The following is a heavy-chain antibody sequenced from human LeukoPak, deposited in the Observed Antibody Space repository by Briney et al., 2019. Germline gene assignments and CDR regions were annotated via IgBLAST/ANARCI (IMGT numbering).Heavy chain of an antibody. CDR2: MYHTGST. J-gene: IGHJ6*02. Sequence: SETLSLTCSVSGGSIITFTHYWGWIRQSPGKGLEWIGSMYHTGSTYYNPSPKSRLTISVDTSKNQFSLNVNSMTASDTAVYYCARSIAIFAGMDVWGQGTTVTVPS. CDR1: GGSIITFTHY. V-gene: IGHV4-39*01. D-gene: IGHD3-3*01. CDR3: ARSIAIFAGMDV.